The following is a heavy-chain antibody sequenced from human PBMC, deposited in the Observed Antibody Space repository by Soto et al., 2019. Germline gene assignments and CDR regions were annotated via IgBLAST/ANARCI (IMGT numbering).Heavy chain of an antibody. J-gene: IGHJ4*02. CDR1: GYTFTSYD. CDR2: MNPNSGNT. CDR3: ARGSKLSIAARPFDY. V-gene: IGHV1-8*01. Sequence: ASVKVSCKASGYTFTSYDINWVRQATGQGLEWMGWMNPNSGNTGYVQKFQGRVTMTRNTSISTAYMELSSLRSDDTAVYYCARGSKLSIAARPFDYWGQGTLVTVSS. D-gene: IGHD6-6*01.